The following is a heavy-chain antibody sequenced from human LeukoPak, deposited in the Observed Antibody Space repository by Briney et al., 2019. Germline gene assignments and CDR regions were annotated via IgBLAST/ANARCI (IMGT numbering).Heavy chain of an antibody. V-gene: IGHV5-51*01. CDR1: GYSFTSYW. J-gene: IGHJ5*02. CDR3: ARSQGYCSGDSCLQGDWFDP. CDR2: IYPGDSDT. Sequence: GASLQISCKGSGYSFTSYWIGWVRQMPGKGLEWMGIIYPGDSDTRYSPSFQGQVTISADKSIRIAYLQWSSLKASDTAMYYCARSQGYCSGDSCLQGDWFDPWGQGTLVTVSS. D-gene: IGHD2-15*01.